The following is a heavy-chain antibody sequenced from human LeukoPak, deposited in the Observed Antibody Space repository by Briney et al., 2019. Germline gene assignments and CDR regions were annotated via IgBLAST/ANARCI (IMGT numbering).Heavy chain of an antibody. CDR1: GGSFSDYY. D-gene: IGHD3-22*01. CDR2: INHSGRT. V-gene: IGHV4-34*01. J-gene: IGHJ4*02. CDR3: ARGPPRDFGPSGFYYHY. Sequence: SETLSLTCAIYGGSFSDYYWSSIRQPPGKGLEWNGEINHSGRTNYNPSLTSRVTMSVDTSKNQFSLKLSSVTAADTAVYYCARGPPRDFGPSGFYYHYGGQGTRVTVPS.